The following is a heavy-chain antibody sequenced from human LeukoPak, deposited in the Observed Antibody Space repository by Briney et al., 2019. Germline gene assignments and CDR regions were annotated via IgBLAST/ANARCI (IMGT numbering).Heavy chain of an antibody. J-gene: IGHJ3*02. CDR2: IWNDGSNK. CDR3: ARIHSLYYYDSSGYGAFDI. D-gene: IGHD3-22*01. V-gene: IGHV3-33*01. CDR1: GFTFSSYG. Sequence: PGRSLRLSCAASGFTFSSYGMHWVRQAPGKGLEWVAVIWNDGSNKYYADSVKGRFTISRDNSKSTLYLQMNSLRAEDTAVYYCARIHSLYYYDSSGYGAFDIWGQGTMVTVSS.